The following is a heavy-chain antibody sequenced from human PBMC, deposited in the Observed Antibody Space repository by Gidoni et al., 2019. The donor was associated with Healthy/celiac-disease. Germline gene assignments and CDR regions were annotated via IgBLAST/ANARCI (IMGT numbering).Heavy chain of an antibody. CDR3: AKARAVAATGYFDY. J-gene: IGHJ4*02. Sequence: EVQLVESGGGVVQPGGSLRLSCAASVFTLDDYAMHWVRQAPGKVLEWVSLISGDGGRKYEADAVKGRFTISRDNSKNSLYLQMNSLRTEDTALYYCAKARAVAATGYFDYWGQGTLVTVSS. D-gene: IGHD6-19*01. CDR2: ISGDGGRK. V-gene: IGHV3-43*02. CDR1: VFTLDDYA.